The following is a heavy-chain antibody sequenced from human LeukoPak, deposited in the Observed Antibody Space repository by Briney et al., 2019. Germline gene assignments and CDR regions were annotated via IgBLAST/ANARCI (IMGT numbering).Heavy chain of an antibody. Sequence: SETLSLTCAVYCGSFSGYYWSWIRQPPGKGLVWIGEINHSGSTNYNPSLKSRVTISVDTSKNQFSLKLSSVTAADTAVYYCAKGHRGWPRPGLGVDAFAILGGGPIVSVS. D-gene: IGHD3-10*01. V-gene: IGHV4-34*01. CDR3: AKGHRGWPRPGLGVDAFAI. CDR2: INHSGST. J-gene: IGHJ3*02. CDR1: CGSFSGYY.